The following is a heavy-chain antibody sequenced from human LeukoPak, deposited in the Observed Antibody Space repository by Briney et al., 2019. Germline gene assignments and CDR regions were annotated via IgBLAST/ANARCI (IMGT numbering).Heavy chain of an antibody. CDR1: GGSISSGGYY. CDR3: ARAQVSYYFDY. J-gene: IGHJ4*02. CDR2: IYYSGST. V-gene: IGHV4-31*03. D-gene: IGHD1-14*01. Sequence: SETLSLTCTVSGGSISSGGYYWSWIRQHPGTGLEWIGYIYYSGSTYYNPSLKSRVTISVDTSKNQFSLKLSSVTAADTAVYYCARAQVSYYFDYWGQGTLVTVSS.